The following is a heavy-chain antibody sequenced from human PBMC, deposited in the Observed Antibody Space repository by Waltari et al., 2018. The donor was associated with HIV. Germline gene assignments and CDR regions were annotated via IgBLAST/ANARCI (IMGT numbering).Heavy chain of an antibody. V-gene: IGHV3-7*01. D-gene: IGHD3-22*01. CDR3: AREALYDSSGYYFDY. J-gene: IGHJ4*02. Sequence: EVQLVESGGGLVQPGGSLRLPCAASGFPLINYGMTWVRQAQGKGLEWVGNIKQDESEKYYVDSVKGRFPISRDNAKNSLFLQMNSLRAEDTAVYYCAREALYDSSGYYFDYWGQGTLVTVSS. CDR1: GFPLINYG. CDR2: IKQDESEK.